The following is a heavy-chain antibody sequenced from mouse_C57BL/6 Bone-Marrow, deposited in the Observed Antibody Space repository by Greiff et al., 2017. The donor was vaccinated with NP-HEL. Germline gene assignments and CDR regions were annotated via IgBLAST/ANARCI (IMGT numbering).Heavy chain of an antibody. Sequence: VQLQHSGAELARPGASVKLSCKASGYTFTSYGISWVKQRTGQGLEWIGEIYPRSGNTYYNEKFKGKATLTADKSSSTAYMELRSLTSEDSAVYFCARRGYGAMDYWGQGTSVTVSS. CDR2: IYPRSGNT. CDR3: ARRGYGAMDY. J-gene: IGHJ4*01. CDR1: GYTFTSYG. V-gene: IGHV1-81*01. D-gene: IGHD1-1*02.